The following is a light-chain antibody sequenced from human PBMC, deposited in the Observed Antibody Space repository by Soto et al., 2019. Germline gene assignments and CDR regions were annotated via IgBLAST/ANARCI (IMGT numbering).Light chain of an antibody. CDR1: SGDVGGYNY. CDR2: EVS. V-gene: IGLV2-8*01. CDR3: SSYAGSNNYV. Sequence: QSVLTQPPSASGPPGQSVTISCTGTSGDVGGYNYVSWYQQHPGKAPKLMIFEVSERPSGVPDRFSASKSGNTASLTVSGLQVEDEADYYCSSYAGSNNYVFGTGTKVTVL. J-gene: IGLJ1*01.